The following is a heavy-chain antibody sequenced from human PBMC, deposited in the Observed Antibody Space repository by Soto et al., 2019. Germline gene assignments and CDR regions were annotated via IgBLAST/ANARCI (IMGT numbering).Heavy chain of an antibody. D-gene: IGHD2-15*01. V-gene: IGHV4-30-4*01. Sequence: QVQLQESGPGLVKPSQTLSLTCTVSGGSISSGDYYWSWIRQPPGKGLEWIGYIYYSGSTYYNPSHKSRVTISVDTSKTQFSRKLSSVTAADTAVYYCARCSGGSCFYFDYWGQGTLVTVSS. CDR2: IYYSGST. CDR1: GGSISSGDYY. CDR3: ARCSGGSCFYFDY. J-gene: IGHJ4*02.